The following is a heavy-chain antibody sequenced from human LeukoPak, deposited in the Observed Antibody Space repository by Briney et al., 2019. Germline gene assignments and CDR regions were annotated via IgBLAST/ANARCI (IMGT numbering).Heavy chain of an antibody. D-gene: IGHD2-2*01. CDR2: ISSSGSTM. J-gene: IGHJ6*04. CDR1: GFTFSSYE. V-gene: IGHV3-48*03. Sequence: GGSLRLSCAVSGFTFSSYEMNWVRQAPGKGLEWVSYISSSGSTMYYADSAKGRFTISRDNAKNSLYLQMNSLRAEDTAVYYCARNFYQLLWGYYYYGMDVWGKGTTVTVSS. CDR3: ARNFYQLLWGYYYYGMDV.